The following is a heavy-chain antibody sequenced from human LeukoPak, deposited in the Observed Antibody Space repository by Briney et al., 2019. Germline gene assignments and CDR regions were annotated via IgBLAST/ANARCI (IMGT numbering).Heavy chain of an antibody. Sequence: ASVKVSCKASGGTFSSYAISWVRQAPGQALEWMGGIIPIFGTANYAQKFQGRVTITADESTSTAYMELSSLRSEDTAVYYCAVTYYYDSSGYYYLPFDYWGQGTLVTVSS. CDR1: GGTFSSYA. D-gene: IGHD3-22*01. J-gene: IGHJ4*02. CDR2: IIPIFGTA. CDR3: AVTYYYDSSGYYYLPFDY. V-gene: IGHV1-69*13.